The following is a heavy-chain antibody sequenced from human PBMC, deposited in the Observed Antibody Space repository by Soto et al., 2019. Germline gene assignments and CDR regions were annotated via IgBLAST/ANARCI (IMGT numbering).Heavy chain of an antibody. J-gene: IGHJ6*03. D-gene: IGHD3-9*01. CDR1: GGSFSGYY. Sequence: PSETLSLTCAVYGGSFSGYYWSWIRQPPGKGLEWIGEINHSGSTNYNPSLKSRVTISVDTSKNQFSLKLSSVTAADTAVYYCARTFINYDILTGYYNAPYYYYDMDVWGKGTTVTVSS. CDR2: INHSGST. V-gene: IGHV4-34*01. CDR3: ARTFINYDILTGYYNAPYYYYDMDV.